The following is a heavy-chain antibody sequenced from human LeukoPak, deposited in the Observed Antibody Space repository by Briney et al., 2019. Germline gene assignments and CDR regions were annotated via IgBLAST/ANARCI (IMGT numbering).Heavy chain of an antibody. CDR3: ARDRGYYGSGSPNWFDP. D-gene: IGHD3-10*01. V-gene: IGHV1-18*01. J-gene: IGHJ5*02. CDR2: ISAYNGNT. CDR1: GYTLRSYG. Sequence: GASVKVSCKASGYTLRSYGITWVRQAPGQGLEWMGWISAYNGNTNYAQKLQGRVTMTTDTSTSTAYMELRSLRSDDTAVYYCARDRGYYGSGSPNWFDPWGQGTLVTVSS.